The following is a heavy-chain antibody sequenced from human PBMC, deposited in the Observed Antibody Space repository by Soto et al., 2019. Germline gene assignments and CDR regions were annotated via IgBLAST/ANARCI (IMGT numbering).Heavy chain of an antibody. J-gene: IGHJ6*02. CDR3: ARYGYGAGGDYYGMDV. D-gene: IGHD5-18*01. V-gene: IGHV4-34*01. CDR1: GGSFSGYY. Sequence: QEQLQQWGAGLLKPSETLSLTCAVYGGSFSGYYWSWIRQPPGKGLEWIGEINHSGSTNYNPSLKSRVTISVDTSKNQFSLKLSSVTAADTAVYYCARYGYGAGGDYYGMDVWGQGTTVTVSS. CDR2: INHSGST.